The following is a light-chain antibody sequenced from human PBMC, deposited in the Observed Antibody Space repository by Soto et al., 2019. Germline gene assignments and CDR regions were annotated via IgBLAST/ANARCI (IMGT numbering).Light chain of an antibody. Sequence: EIVLTQSPGTLPLSPGERATLSCRASQSVSSRYLGWYQQKPGQAPRLLIYGASSRATGIPDRFSGSGSGTDFTLTISSLEPEDFAVYYCQQYGSSPWTFGQGTKVEIK. CDR3: QQYGSSPWT. V-gene: IGKV3-20*01. J-gene: IGKJ1*01. CDR2: GAS. CDR1: QSVSSRY.